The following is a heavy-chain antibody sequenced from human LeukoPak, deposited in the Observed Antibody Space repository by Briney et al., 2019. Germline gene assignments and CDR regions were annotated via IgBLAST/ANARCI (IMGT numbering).Heavy chain of an antibody. CDR3: ERDFCGGDCYSD. D-gene: IGHD2-21*01. CDR2: IYTRRST. V-gene: IGHV4-4*07. CDR1: GDSITSHY. J-gene: IGHJ4*02. Sequence: SETLSLTCTVSGDSITSHYWSWMRQPPGKGLEWIGRIYTRRSTNYTPYLKSRVTMSVDKSKNKFFLKLSSVTAADAAVYYCERDFCGGDCYSDWGQGTLVTVSS.